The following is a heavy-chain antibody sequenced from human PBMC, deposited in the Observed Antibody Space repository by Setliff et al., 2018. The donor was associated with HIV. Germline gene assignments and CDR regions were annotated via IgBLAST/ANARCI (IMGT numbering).Heavy chain of an antibody. Sequence: ASETLSLTCTVSGGSISSSSYYWGWIRQPPGKGLEWIAEINHSGSTNYNPSLKSRATISVDTSQNQLSLKLSSVTAADTAMYYCARYDGYKVSFDNWGPGTLVTVSS. J-gene: IGHJ4*02. CDR2: INHSGST. CDR3: ARYDGYKVSFDN. CDR1: GGSISSSSYY. V-gene: IGHV4-39*07. D-gene: IGHD5-18*01.